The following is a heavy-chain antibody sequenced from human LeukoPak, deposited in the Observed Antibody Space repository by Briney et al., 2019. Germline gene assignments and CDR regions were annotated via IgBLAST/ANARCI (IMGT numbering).Heavy chain of an antibody. D-gene: IGHD3-22*01. CDR3: AKDQYYYDSSGYHYFDY. CDR1: GFTFSSYA. V-gene: IGHV3-23*01. J-gene: IGHJ4*02. CDR2: ISGSGGST. Sequence: SGGSLRLSCAASGFTFSSYAMNWVRQAPGKGLEWVSGISGSGGSTYYADSVKGRFTISRDNSKNTLHLQMNSLRAEDTAVYYCAKDQYYYDSSGYHYFDYWGQGTLVTVSS.